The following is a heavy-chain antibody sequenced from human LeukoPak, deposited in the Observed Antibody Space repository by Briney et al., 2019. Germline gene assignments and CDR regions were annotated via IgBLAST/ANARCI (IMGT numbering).Heavy chain of an antibody. D-gene: IGHD6-19*01. CDR1: GYTFTKYA. CDR3: AKGTWVRGSGWYHFDY. CDR2: IDAGNAKT. V-gene: IGHV1-3*01. J-gene: IGHJ4*02. Sequence: ASVKVSCKASGYTFTKYAMNWVRQAPGQRLEWMGWIDAGNAKTKYSQKFQGRVTITRDTSASTAYMELGSLRSGDTAVYYCAKGTWVRGSGWYHFDYWGQGTLVTVSS.